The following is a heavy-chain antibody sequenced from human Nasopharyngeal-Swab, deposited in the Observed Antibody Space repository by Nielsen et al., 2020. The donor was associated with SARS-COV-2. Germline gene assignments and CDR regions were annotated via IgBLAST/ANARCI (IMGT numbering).Heavy chain of an antibody. V-gene: IGHV2-70*04. D-gene: IGHD6-19*01. CDR3: ARTSTLTTYSSGWNDAFDI. J-gene: IGHJ3*02. CDR2: IDWDDDK. Sequence: WIRQPPGKALEWLARIDWDDDKFYSTSLKTRLTISKDTSKDQVVLTMTNMDSVDTATYYCARTSTLTTYSSGWNDAFDIWGQGTMVTVSS.